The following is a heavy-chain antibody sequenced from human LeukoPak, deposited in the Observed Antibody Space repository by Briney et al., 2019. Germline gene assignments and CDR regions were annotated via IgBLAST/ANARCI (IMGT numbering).Heavy chain of an antibody. Sequence: PGGSLRLSCAASGFTFSSYSMNWVRQAPGKGLEWVSSISSSSSYIYYADSVKGRFTISRDNAKNSLYLQMNSLRAEDTAVYYCAGRIQLWYPFDYWGQGTLVTVSS. CDR3: AGRIQLWYPFDY. D-gene: IGHD5-18*01. J-gene: IGHJ4*02. V-gene: IGHV3-21*01. CDR1: GFTFSSYS. CDR2: ISSSSSYI.